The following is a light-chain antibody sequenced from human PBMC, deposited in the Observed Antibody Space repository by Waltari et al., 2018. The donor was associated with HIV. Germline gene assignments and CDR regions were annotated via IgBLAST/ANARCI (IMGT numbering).Light chain of an antibody. Sequence: QSVLTQPPSASGTPGQRVAISCSGSSSNIGSNYVYWYQQLPGTAPKVLIYRSNQRPSGVPDRFSGYKSGTSASLAISARRSEDEADYYCATWDDSLSGPVFGGGTKLTVL. V-gene: IGLV1-47*01. CDR2: RSN. CDR1: SSNIGSNY. J-gene: IGLJ3*02. CDR3: ATWDDSLSGPV.